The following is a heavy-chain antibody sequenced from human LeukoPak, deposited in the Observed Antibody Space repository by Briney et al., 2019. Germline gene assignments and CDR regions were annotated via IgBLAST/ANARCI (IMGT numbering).Heavy chain of an antibody. J-gene: IGHJ5*02. CDR3: ARVTGYQLPSNWFDP. CDR2: IYPGDSDT. V-gene: IGHV5-51*01. Sequence: GESLQISSNGSGYSSTSYWIGWVSHMPRKGLEWMGIIYPGDSDTKYSPSFQSKVTISADKSISTACLQWSSLTASDTAMYYCARVTGYQLPSNWFDPWGQGNLVTVSS. CDR1: GYSSTSYW. D-gene: IGHD2-2*01.